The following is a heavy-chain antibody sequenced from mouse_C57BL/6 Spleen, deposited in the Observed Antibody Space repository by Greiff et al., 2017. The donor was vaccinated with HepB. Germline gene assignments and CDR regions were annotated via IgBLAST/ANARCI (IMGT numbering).Heavy chain of an antibody. Sequence: QVQLQQSGAELVRPGASVKMSCKASGYTFTSYTMHWVKQRPGQGLEWIGYINPSSGYTKYNQKFKDKATLTADKSSSTAYMQLSSLTSEDSAVYYCARQSNLFAYWGQGTLVTVSA. CDR1: GYTFTSYT. CDR2: INPSSGYT. V-gene: IGHV1-4*01. J-gene: IGHJ3*01. D-gene: IGHD2-5*01. CDR3: ARQSNLFAY.